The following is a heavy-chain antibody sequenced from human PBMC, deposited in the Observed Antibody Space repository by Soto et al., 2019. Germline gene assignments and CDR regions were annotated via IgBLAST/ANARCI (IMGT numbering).Heavy chain of an antibody. V-gene: IGHV1-3*01. Sequence: ASVKVSCKASGYTFTNYAMRWVRQAPGQRLEWMGWINAGNGNTKYSQKFQARVTITRDTSASTAYMELSSLRSEDTAVYYCARGERYYYDSSGYFGFDYWGQGTLVTVSS. CDR1: GYTFTNYA. D-gene: IGHD3-22*01. CDR3: ARGERYYYDSSGYFGFDY. CDR2: INAGNGNT. J-gene: IGHJ4*02.